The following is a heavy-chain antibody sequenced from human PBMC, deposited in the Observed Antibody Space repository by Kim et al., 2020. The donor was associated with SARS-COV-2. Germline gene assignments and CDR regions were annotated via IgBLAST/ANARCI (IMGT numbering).Heavy chain of an antibody. CDR2: IYYSGST. V-gene: IGHV4-59*13. Sequence: SETLSLTCTVSGGSISSYYWSWIRQPPGKGLEWIGYIYYSGSTNYNPSLKSRVTISVDTSKNQFSLKLSSVTAADTAVYYCARVPAGYSSGWLGGADYWGQGTLVTVSS. CDR1: GGSISSYY. CDR3: ARVPAGYSSGWLGGADY. D-gene: IGHD6-19*01. J-gene: IGHJ4*02.